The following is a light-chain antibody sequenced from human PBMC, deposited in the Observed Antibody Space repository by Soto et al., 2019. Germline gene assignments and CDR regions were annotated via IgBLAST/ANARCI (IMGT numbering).Light chain of an antibody. CDR3: QQSYSTPRP. J-gene: IGKJ1*01. CDR1: QSISSY. V-gene: IGKV1-39*01. Sequence: DIQMTQSPSSLSASVGDRVTITCRASQSISSYLNWYQQKPGKAPKLLIYAASSLQSGVPLRFSGSGSGTDFTLTISSLQPEDFATYYCQQSYSTPRPFGQGTKVDIK. CDR2: AAS.